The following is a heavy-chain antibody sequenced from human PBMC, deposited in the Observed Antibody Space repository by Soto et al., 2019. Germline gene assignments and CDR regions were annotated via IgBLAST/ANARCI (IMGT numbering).Heavy chain of an antibody. CDR2: IFHSGST. V-gene: IGHV4-4*02. D-gene: IGHD3-10*01. Sequence: SETLSLTCAVSGGSISRSNWWNWVRQSPGKGLEWIGEIFHSGSTNYTPSLKSRVTISVDKSKNQFSLKLSSVTAADTAVYYCARFGGYGSGSYYFDYWGQGTLVTVSS. J-gene: IGHJ4*02. CDR1: GGSISRSNW. CDR3: ARFGGYGSGSYYFDY.